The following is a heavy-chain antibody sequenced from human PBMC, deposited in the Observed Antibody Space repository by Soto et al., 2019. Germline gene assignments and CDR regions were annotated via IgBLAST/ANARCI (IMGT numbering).Heavy chain of an antibody. J-gene: IGHJ5*02. Sequence: XATLSLTCTVSGGSISSYYWSWIRQPPGKGLEWIGYIYYSGSTNYNPSLKSRVTISVDTSKNQFSLKLSSVTAADTAVYYCASQRGYCSSTSCHNWFDPWGQGTLVTVSS. V-gene: IGHV4-59*01. CDR1: GGSISSYY. CDR2: IYYSGST. D-gene: IGHD2-2*01. CDR3: ASQRGYCSSTSCHNWFDP.